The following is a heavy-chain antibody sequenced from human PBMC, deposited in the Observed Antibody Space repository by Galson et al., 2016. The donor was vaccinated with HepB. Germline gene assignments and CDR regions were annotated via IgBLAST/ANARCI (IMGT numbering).Heavy chain of an antibody. Sequence: LRLSCAASGFAFSAYGMTWVRQAPRKELEWVSAISTSGGSTDYADSVKGRFTISRDNSKNTLYLQMNSLRAEDTAVYYCAKGTTVLGDNWGQGILVTVSS. D-gene: IGHD4-11*01. CDR2: ISTSGGST. V-gene: IGHV3-23*01. CDR1: GFAFSAYG. CDR3: AKGTTVLGDN. J-gene: IGHJ4*02.